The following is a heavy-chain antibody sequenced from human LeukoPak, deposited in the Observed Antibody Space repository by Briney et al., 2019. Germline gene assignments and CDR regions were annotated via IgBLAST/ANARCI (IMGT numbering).Heavy chain of an antibody. CDR3: ARFSDYGGNSGFDY. Sequence: ASVKVSYKASGYTFTSYGFSWVRQAPGQGLEWMAWISAYNGKTNYAQNFQGRVTMTTDTSTSTAYMELRSLRSDDTAVYYCARFSDYGGNSGFDYWGQGTLVTVSS. V-gene: IGHV1-18*01. J-gene: IGHJ4*02. CDR2: ISAYNGKT. CDR1: GYTFTSYG. D-gene: IGHD4-23*01.